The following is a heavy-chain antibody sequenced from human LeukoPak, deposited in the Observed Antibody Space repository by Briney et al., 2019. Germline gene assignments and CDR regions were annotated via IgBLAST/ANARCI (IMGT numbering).Heavy chain of an antibody. D-gene: IGHD5-12*01. CDR1: GFSLSNYG. J-gene: IGHJ4*02. Sequence: PGGSLRLSCAASGFSLSNYGFHWVRQAPGKGLDWVSAISYDGKNIHYADSVKGRFTISRDNSRNTVYLQMNSLRVEDTAVYYCAKTYSRESGYDFFFHYWGQGTRVTVSS. V-gene: IGHV3-33*06. CDR3: AKTYSRESGYDFFFHY. CDR2: ISYDGKNI.